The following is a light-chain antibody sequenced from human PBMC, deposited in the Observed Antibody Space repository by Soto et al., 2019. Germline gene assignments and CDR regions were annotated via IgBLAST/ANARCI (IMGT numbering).Light chain of an antibody. J-gene: IGKJ4*01. CDR1: QSVGSD. CDR2: DVS. V-gene: IGKV3-15*01. Sequence: EIVMTQSPATLSVSPGERATLSCRASQSVGSDLAWYQQKPGRTPRLLIYDVSTRATGIPARCSGSGSGTEFPLTISRLQSEDAVVYCWQQYNSWPLTFGGGTKVEIK. CDR3: QQYNSWPLT.